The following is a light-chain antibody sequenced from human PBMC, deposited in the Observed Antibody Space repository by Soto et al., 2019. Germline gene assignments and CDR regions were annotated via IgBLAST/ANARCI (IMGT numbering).Light chain of an antibody. Sequence: ELVLTQSPGTLSLSPGDRATLSCRSSQSAYSSYLSWYQQKPGQAPRLLIYGASNRATGIPDRFSGSGSGTDFILTMSGLEPEDFAVYYCQQYGTSLFTFGGGTRVEIK. CDR1: QSAYSSY. CDR2: GAS. J-gene: IGKJ4*01. CDR3: QQYGTSLFT. V-gene: IGKV3-20*01.